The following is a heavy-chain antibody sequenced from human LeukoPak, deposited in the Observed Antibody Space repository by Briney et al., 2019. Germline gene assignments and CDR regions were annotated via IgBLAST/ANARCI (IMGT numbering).Heavy chain of an antibody. J-gene: IGHJ2*01. V-gene: IGHV3-23*01. CDR1: GYPFSSYA. D-gene: IGHD5-18*01. CDR3: AKDILRGYSYGIWYVDL. Sequence: QTGGSLRLSCAASGYPFSSYAMSWVRRAPGKGLEWVSSISGSGGSTYYADSVKGRFTISRDNSKNTLYLQMNSLRAEDTGVYYCAKDILRGYSYGIWYVDLWGRGTLVTVSS. CDR2: ISGSGGST.